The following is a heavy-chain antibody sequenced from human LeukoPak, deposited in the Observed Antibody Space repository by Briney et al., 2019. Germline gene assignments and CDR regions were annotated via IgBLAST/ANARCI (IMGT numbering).Heavy chain of an antibody. V-gene: IGHV3-15*01. D-gene: IGHD2-2*01. CDR2: IKSKTDGGTT. J-gene: IGHJ4*02. CDR1: GFTFSNAS. CDR3: TTALGYCSSTSCPIQY. Sequence: GGSLRLSCAASGFTFSNASMSWVRQAPGKGLEWVGRIKSKTDGGTTDYAAPVKGRFTISRDDSKNTLYLQMNSLKTEDTAVYYCTTALGYCSSTSCPIQYWGQGTLVTVSS.